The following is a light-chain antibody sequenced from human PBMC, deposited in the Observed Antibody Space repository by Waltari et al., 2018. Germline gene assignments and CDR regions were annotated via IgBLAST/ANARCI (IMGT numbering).Light chain of an antibody. CDR2: KDP. V-gene: IGLV3-25*03. CDR3: QSADAGGTYVI. Sequence: SYELTQPPSVSVSPGQTARITCSGEALPKQYAYWYQQKPGQAPLLVIYKDPERSSGIPERFSGSSSGTTVTLTISAVQAEDEADYYCQSADAGGTYVIFGGGTKLTVL. J-gene: IGLJ2*01. CDR1: ALPKQY.